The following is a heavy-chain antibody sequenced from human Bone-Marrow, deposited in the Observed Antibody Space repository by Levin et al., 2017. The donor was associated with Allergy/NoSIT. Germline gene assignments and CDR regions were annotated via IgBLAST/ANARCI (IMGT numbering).Heavy chain of an antibody. J-gene: IGHJ4*02. CDR1: GFPFISYT. CDR3: ARYSGYESDFDY. V-gene: IGHV3-21*01. CDR2: ISSSSTHI. D-gene: IGHD5-12*01. Sequence: GGSLRLSCAASGFPFISYTMNWIRQTPGKGLEWIASISSSSTHIYLAESLKDRFTISRDNAKNSVYLQMNSLRAEDTAVYYCARYSGYESDFDYWGQGTLVTVSS.